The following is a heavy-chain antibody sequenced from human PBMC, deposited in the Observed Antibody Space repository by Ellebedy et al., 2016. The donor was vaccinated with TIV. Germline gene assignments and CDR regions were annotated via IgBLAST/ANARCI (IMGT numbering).Heavy chain of an antibody. CDR1: GFTFGDYA. Sequence: GESLKISXTASGFTFGDYAMSWFRQAPGKGLEWVGFIRSKAYGGTTEYAASVKGRFTISRDDSKSIAYLQMNSLKTEDTAVYYCTRVTPDVRYFDWLFPYYFDYWGQGTLVTVSS. CDR3: TRVTPDVRYFDWLFPYYFDY. D-gene: IGHD3-9*01. CDR2: IRSKAYGGTT. J-gene: IGHJ4*02. V-gene: IGHV3-49*03.